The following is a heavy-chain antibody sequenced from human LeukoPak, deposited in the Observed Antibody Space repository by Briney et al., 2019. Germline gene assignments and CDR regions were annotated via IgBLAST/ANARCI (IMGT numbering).Heavy chain of an antibody. CDR2: IYSGGST. D-gene: IGHD3-3*01. Sequence: PGGSLRLSCAASGFTFSNYWMSWVRQAPGKGLEWVSVIYSGGSTYYADSVKSRFTISRDNSKNTLYLQMNSLRAEDTAVYYCAREFMGESGYLQFYWGQGTLVTVSS. V-gene: IGHV3-53*01. CDR1: GFTFSNYW. J-gene: IGHJ4*02. CDR3: AREFMGESGYLQFY.